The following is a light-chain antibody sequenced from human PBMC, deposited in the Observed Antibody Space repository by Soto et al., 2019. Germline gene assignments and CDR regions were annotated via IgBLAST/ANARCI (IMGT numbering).Light chain of an antibody. V-gene: IGKV1-12*01. J-gene: IGKJ4*01. CDR2: DAS. Sequence: DIQMTQSPSSVSASVGDRFTITSRASQGISSWLAWYQQKPGKAPKLLIYDASNLETGVPSRFSGSGSGTDFTFTISSLQPEDFATYYCQQANTFALTFGGGTKVDIK. CDR1: QGISSW. CDR3: QQANTFALT.